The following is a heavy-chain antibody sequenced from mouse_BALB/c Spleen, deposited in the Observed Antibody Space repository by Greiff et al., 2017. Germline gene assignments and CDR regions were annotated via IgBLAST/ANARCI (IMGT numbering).Heavy chain of an antibody. Sequence: QVQLKQSGAELVRPGVSVKISCKGSGYTFTDYAMHWVKQSHAKSLEWIGVISTYYGDASYNQKFKGKATMTVDKSSSTAYMELARLTSEDSAIYYCARDEGFPYYFDYWGQGTTLTVSS. J-gene: IGHJ2*01. CDR3: ARDEGFPYYFDY. CDR1: GYTFTDYA. CDR2: ISTYYGDA. V-gene: IGHV1S137*01.